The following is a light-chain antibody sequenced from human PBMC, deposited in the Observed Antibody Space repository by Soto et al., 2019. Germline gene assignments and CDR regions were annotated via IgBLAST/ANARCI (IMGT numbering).Light chain of an antibody. J-gene: IGKJ2*01. CDR1: QSVSSSY. V-gene: IGKV3-20*01. Sequence: DIVLTQSPGTLSLSPGERATLSCRASQSVSSSYLAWYQHKPGQTPRLLIYAASTRATGIPDRFSGSGSGTEFTLTISRLEPEDFAVYYCQQYGNSVYTFGQGTKLEIK. CDR3: QQYGNSVYT. CDR2: AAS.